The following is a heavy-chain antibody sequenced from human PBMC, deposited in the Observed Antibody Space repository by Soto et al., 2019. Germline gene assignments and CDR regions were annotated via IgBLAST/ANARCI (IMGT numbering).Heavy chain of an antibody. D-gene: IGHD3-10*01. J-gene: IGHJ6*02. V-gene: IGHV3-30*18. CDR2: ISYTGNNK. Sequence: GGSLRLYCSASGITFATYGIHWVRQAPGRGRAWVAFISYTGNNKYYEGSVGGRFTVSRDNSNNTLFLEMSNLRAEDSAIYYCAKNLLSSSGYHFYYHVDVWGQGTRVTVSS. CDR3: AKNLLSSSGYHFYYHVDV. CDR1: GITFATYG.